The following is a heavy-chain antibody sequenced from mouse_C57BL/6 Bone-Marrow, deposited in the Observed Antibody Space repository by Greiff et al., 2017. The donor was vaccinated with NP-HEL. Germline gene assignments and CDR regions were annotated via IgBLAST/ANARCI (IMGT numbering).Heavy chain of an antibody. J-gene: IGHJ3*01. Sequence: VKLLESGAELARPGASVKLSCKASGYTFTSYGISWVKQRTGQGLEWIGEIYPRSGNTYYNEKFKGKATLTADKSSSTAYMELRSLTSEDSAVYFGARGGRGAYWGQGTLVTVSA. CDR3: ARGGRGAY. CDR1: GYTFTSYG. V-gene: IGHV1-81*01. CDR2: IYPRSGNT. D-gene: IGHD3-3*01.